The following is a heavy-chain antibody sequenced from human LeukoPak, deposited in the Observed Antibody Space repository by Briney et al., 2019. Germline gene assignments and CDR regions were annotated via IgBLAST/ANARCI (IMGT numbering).Heavy chain of an antibody. CDR2: IYHSGST. CDR1: GYSISSGYY. J-gene: IGHJ4*02. CDR3: ATLIVVVPAARGSYFDY. Sequence: SETLSLTCAVSGYSISSGYYWGWIRQPPGKGLEWIGSIYHSGSTYYNPSLKSRVTISVDTSKNQFSLKLSSVTAADTAVYYCATLIVVVPAARGSYFDYWGQGTLVTVSS. V-gene: IGHV4-38-2*01. D-gene: IGHD2-2*01.